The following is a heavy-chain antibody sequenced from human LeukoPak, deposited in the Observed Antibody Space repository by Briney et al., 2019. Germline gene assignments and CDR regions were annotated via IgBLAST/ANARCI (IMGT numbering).Heavy chain of an antibody. CDR1: GFTFSSYA. V-gene: IGHV3-30*04. Sequence: GGSLRLSCAASGFTFSSYAMHWVRQAPGKGLEWVAVISYDGSNKYYADSVKGRFTISRDNSKNTLCLQMNSLRAEDTAVYYCARDTSKIRGVAKYFQHWGQGTLVTVSS. D-gene: IGHD3-10*01. CDR3: ARDTSKIRGVAKYFQH. CDR2: ISYDGSNK. J-gene: IGHJ1*01.